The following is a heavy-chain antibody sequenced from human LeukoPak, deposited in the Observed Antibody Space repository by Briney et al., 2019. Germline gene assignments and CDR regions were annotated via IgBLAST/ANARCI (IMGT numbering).Heavy chain of an antibody. Sequence: SVRVSCKASGGTFRIFAISWVRQAPGQGLEWMGGIIPIFGTANYAQKFQGRVTITADESTSTAYMELSSLRSEDTAVYYCARGAYYDFWSGYYYWGQGTLVTVSS. J-gene: IGHJ4*02. CDR3: ARGAYYDFWSGYYY. CDR1: GGTFRIFA. V-gene: IGHV1-69*01. CDR2: IIPIFGTA. D-gene: IGHD3-3*01.